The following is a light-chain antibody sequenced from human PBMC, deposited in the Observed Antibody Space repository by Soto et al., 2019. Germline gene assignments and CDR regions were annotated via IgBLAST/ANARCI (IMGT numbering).Light chain of an antibody. CDR3: QQYESVTYT. CDR2: TES. CDR1: QTINSW. J-gene: IGKJ2*01. Sequence: DIQMTQSPSTLSASVGDRVTITCRASQTINSWLAWYQQKPGKAPRLLIYTESSLESGVPSRFSGSGSGTEFTLTISSLQPDDFATYYCQQYESVTYTFGQGNK. V-gene: IGKV1-5*03.